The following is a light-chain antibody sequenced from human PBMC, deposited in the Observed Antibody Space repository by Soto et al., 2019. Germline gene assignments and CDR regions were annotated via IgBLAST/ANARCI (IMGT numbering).Light chain of an antibody. CDR2: GAS. Sequence: EIVMTQSPATLSVSPGERATLSCRASQSVSSNLAWYQQKPGQAPRLLIYGASTRATGIPARFSGSGSGTEFPPAISSLQSEDFAVYYCQQYNNWPLYTFGQGTKLGIK. V-gene: IGKV3-15*01. CDR1: QSVSSN. CDR3: QQYNNWPLYT. J-gene: IGKJ2*01.